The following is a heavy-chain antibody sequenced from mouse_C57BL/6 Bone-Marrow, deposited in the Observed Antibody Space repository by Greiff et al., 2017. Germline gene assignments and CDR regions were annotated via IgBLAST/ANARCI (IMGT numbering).Heavy chain of an antibody. V-gene: IGHV1-5*01. D-gene: IGHD2-5*01. Sequence: VQLQQSGTVLARPGASVKMSCKTSGYTFTSYWMHWVKQRPGQGLEWIGAIYPGNSDTSYNQKFKGKAKLTAVTSASTSYMELSSLTNEDSAVYYWSYYSKRGNFDDWGQGTTLTVSS. CDR1: GYTFTSYW. CDR2: IYPGNSDT. CDR3: SYYSKRGNFDD. J-gene: IGHJ2*01.